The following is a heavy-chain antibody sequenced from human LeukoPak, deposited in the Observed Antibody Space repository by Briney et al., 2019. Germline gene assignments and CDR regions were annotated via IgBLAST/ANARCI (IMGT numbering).Heavy chain of an antibody. CDR2: IYHSGST. D-gene: IGHD6-13*01. V-gene: IGHV4-4*02. CDR3: ARVRRGSSWTKDYYYYGMDV. Sequence: SETLSLTCAVSGGSISSSNWWSWVRQPPGKGLEWIGEIYHSGSTNYNPSLKSRVTISVDKSKNQFSLKLSSVTAADTAVYYCARVRRGSSWTKDYYYYGMDVWGQGTTVTVSS. J-gene: IGHJ6*02. CDR1: GGSISSSNW.